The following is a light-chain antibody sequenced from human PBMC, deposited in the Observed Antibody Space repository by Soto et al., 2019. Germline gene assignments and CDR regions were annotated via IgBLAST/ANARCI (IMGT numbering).Light chain of an antibody. V-gene: IGKV1-6*01. CDR2: AAS. CDR1: QGIRND. Sequence: AIQMSQSASSLSASVGDRVTITCRASQGIRNDLGWYQRKPGKAPKLLIYAASSLQSGVPSRFSGSGSGTDFTLTISSLQPEDFATYYCLQDYNYPLTFGGGTKVDIK. J-gene: IGKJ4*01. CDR3: LQDYNYPLT.